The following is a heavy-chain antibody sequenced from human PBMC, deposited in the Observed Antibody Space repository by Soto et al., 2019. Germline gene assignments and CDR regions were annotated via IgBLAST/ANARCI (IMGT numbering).Heavy chain of an antibody. J-gene: IGHJ4*02. D-gene: IGHD3-3*01. V-gene: IGHV3-9*01. Sequence: EVQLVESGGGLVQPGRSLRLSCAASGFTFDDYAMHWVRQAPGKGLEWVSGISWNSGSIGYADSVKGRFTISRDNAKNSLYLQMNSLRAEDTALSYCAKADYDFWSGSGNWGQGTLVTVSS. CDR3: AKADYDFWSGSGN. CDR2: ISWNSGSI. CDR1: GFTFDDYA.